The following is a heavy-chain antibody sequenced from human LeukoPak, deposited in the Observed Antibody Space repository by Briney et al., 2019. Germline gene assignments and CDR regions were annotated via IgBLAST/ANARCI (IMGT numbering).Heavy chain of an antibody. Sequence: GGSLRLSCAASGFTFSSYWMSWARQAPGKGLEWVANIKQDGSEKYYVDSVKGRFTISRDNAKNSLYLQMNSLRAEDTAVYYCARAAYDYVWGSYRYIDYFDYWGQGTLVTVSS. V-gene: IGHV3-7*03. CDR1: GFTFSSYW. CDR3: ARAAYDYVWGSYRYIDYFDY. D-gene: IGHD3-16*02. J-gene: IGHJ4*02. CDR2: IKQDGSEK.